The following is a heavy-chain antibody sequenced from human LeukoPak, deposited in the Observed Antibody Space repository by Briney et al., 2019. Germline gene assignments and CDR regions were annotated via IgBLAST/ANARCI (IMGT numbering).Heavy chain of an antibody. V-gene: IGHV4-59*01. CDR1: GGSISSYY. J-gene: IGHJ4*02. Sequence: PSETLSLTCTVSGGSISSYYWSWIRQPPGKGLEWIAYLFYSGSTDYNPSLESGVTISVDTSKNQFSLKLRSVTAADTAVYYCATVAVIRGVTYFDYWGQGTLVTVSS. CDR3: ATVAVIRGVTYFDY. D-gene: IGHD3-10*01. CDR2: LFYSGST.